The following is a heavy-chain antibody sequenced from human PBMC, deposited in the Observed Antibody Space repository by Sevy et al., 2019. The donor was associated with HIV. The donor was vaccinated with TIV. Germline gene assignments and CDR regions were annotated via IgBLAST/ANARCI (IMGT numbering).Heavy chain of an antibody. CDR1: GFTFDEYG. CDR2: INWNSGNI. V-gene: IGHV3-9*01. Sequence: GGSLRLSCAASGFTFDEYGMHWVRQAPGKGLEWVSGINWNSGNIGYADSVKGRFTISRDNAKNSLYLQMNSLRAEDTALYYCAKEISIERGIAAVGTGIFDFWGQGTLVTVSS. CDR3: AKEISIERGIAAVGTGIFDF. J-gene: IGHJ4*02. D-gene: IGHD6-13*01.